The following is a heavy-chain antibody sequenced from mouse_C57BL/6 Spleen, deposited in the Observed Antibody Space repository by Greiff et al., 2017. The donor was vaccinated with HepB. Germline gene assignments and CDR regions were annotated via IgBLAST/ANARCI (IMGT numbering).Heavy chain of an antibody. J-gene: IGHJ3*01. CDR1: GYTFTSYW. CDR3: ARGGDDYPFAY. CDR2: IDPSDSYT. Sequence: QVQLKQPGAELVMPGASVKLSCKASGYTFTSYWMHWVKQRPGQGLEWIGEIDPSDSYTNYNQKFKGKSTLTVDKSSSTAYMQLSSLTSEDSAVYYCARGGDDYPFAYWGQGTLVTVSA. D-gene: IGHD2-4*01. V-gene: IGHV1-69*01.